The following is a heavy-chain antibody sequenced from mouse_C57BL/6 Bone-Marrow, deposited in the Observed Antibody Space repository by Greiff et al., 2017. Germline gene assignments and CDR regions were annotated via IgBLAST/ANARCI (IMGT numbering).Heavy chain of an antibody. D-gene: IGHD1-1*02. V-gene: IGHV1-81*01. CDR1: GYTFTSYG. CDR3: AREKCGDSYGCYFDV. Sequence: VQLQQSGAELARPGASVKLSCKASGYTFTSYGISWVKQRTGQGLEWIGEIYPRSGNTYYNEKFKGKDTLTADKSSSTAYMELRSLTSEDSAVYVCAREKCGDSYGCYFDVWGTGTTVTVSS. J-gene: IGHJ1*03. CDR2: IYPRSGNT.